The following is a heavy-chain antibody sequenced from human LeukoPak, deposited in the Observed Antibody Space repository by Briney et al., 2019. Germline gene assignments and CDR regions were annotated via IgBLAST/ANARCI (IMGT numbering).Heavy chain of an antibody. D-gene: IGHD2-2*01. J-gene: IGHJ4*02. Sequence: ASVKVSCKASGYKFINYGISWVRQAPGQGLEWMGWIGTNNANTNYAQKFQGRVTMTTDTSTTTVYMELRRLRSDDTAVYYCARDTGVVVPAARKFDYWGQGTLVTVSS. CDR1: GYKFINYG. CDR2: IGTNNANT. CDR3: ARDTGVVVPAARKFDY. V-gene: IGHV1-18*01.